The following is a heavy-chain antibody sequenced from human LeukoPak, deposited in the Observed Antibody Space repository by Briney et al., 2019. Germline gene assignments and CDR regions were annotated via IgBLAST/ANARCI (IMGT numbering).Heavy chain of an antibody. V-gene: IGHV1-46*01. D-gene: IGHD3-10*01. CDR3: ANHANYYYGSGSSDYSGY. CDR2: INPTGGST. CDR1: GYTFTSYY. J-gene: IGHJ4*02. Sequence: ASVKVSCKASGYTFTSYYMHWVRQAPGQGLEWMGLINPTGGSTGYAQKFQGRVTMTRDMSTSTDYMELSSLRSEDTAVYYCANHANYYYGSGSSDYSGYWGQGTLVTVSS.